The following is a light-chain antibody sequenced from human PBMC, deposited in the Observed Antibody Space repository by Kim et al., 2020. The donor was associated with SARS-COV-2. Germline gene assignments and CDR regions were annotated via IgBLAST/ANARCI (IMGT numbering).Light chain of an antibody. CDR3: CSYAGSSTSVV. CDR1: SSDVGSYNL. CDR2: EVS. V-gene: IGLV2-23*02. J-gene: IGLJ2*01. Sequence: QSALTQPASVSGSPGQSITISCTGTSSDVGSYNLVSWYQQHPGKAPKLMIYEVSKRPSGVSNRFPGSKSGNTASLTISGLQAEDEADYYCCSYAGSSTSVVFGGGTQLTVL.